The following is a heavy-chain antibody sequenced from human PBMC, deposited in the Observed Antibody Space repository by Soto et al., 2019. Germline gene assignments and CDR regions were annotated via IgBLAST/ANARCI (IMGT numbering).Heavy chain of an antibody. CDR3: ATVRWELHDAFDI. V-gene: IGHV4-31*03. J-gene: IGHJ3*02. CDR2: IHHSGIT. D-gene: IGHD1-26*01. Sequence: QVQLQESGPGLVKPSQTLSLTCTVSGGSISTGGYYWSWIRQHPGRGLEWIGYIHHSGITFSNPSLQSRVAISIDTSKNKCSLKLSSVTAADTAVYYCATVRWELHDAFDIWGQGTMVSVSS. CDR1: GGSISTGGYY.